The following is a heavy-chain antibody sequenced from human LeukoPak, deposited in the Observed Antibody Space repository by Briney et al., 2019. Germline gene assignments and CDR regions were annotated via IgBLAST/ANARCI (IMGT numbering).Heavy chain of an antibody. CDR2: IKRKTEGGTT. Sequence: PGGSLRLSCEASGFTFNDAWMTWVRQAPGKGLEWVGRIKRKTEGGTTDYTAPVKGRFTISRDDSKNTVYLQLNSLKTEDTGVYYCTTDAAGWLARGAPPYYFGFWGQGTLVTVPS. V-gene: IGHV3-15*01. CDR3: TTDAAGWLARGAPPYYFGF. D-gene: IGHD3-10*01. CDR1: GFTFNDAW. J-gene: IGHJ4*02.